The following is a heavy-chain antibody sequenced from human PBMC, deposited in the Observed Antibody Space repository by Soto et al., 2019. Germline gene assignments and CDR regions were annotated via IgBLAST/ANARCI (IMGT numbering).Heavy chain of an antibody. CDR3: ARDQGSIAVAGTIYYYYVMDV. Sequence: QVQLVESGGGVVQPGRSLRLSCAASGFTFSSYAMHWVRQAPGKGLEWVAVISYDGSNKYYADSVKGRFTISRDNSKNTLYLQMNSLRAEDTAVYYCARDQGSIAVAGTIYYYYVMDVWGPGTTVTVSS. J-gene: IGHJ6*02. CDR2: ISYDGSNK. CDR1: GFTFSSYA. V-gene: IGHV3-30-3*01. D-gene: IGHD6-19*01.